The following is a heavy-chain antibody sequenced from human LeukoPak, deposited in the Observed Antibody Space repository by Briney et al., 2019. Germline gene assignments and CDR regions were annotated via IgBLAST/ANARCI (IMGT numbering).Heavy chain of an antibody. Sequence: SETLSLTCTVCGGSLSGYYWSGIRQPPGKGLEWIGEINHSGSTNYNPSLKSRVTISVDTSKNQFSLKLSSVTAADTAVYYCARHLPPHAFDIWGQGTMVTVSS. V-gene: IGHV4-34*01. CDR2: INHSGST. CDR3: ARHLPPHAFDI. J-gene: IGHJ3*02. CDR1: GGSLSGYY.